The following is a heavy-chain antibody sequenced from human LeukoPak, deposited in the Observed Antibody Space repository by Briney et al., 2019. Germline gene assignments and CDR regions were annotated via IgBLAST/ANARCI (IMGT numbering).Heavy chain of an antibody. CDR3: ARWRTARTGFDY. CDR1: GGSISSNSYY. CDR2: IYYSGSP. J-gene: IGHJ4*02. Sequence: PSETLSLTCTVSGGSISSNSYYWGWIRQTPGKGLEWIGSIYYSGSPYYNPSLKSRVTISVDTSKNQFSLKVISVTAADTAVYYCARWRTARTGFDYWGQGTLVTVSS. D-gene: IGHD3/OR15-3a*01. V-gene: IGHV4-39*01.